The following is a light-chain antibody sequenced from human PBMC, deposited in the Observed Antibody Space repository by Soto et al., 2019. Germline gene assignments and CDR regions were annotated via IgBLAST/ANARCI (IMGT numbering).Light chain of an antibody. V-gene: IGLV2-14*01. CDR2: EVS. CDR1: SSDVGGYNY. CDR3: SLYTSSSPCV. Sequence: QSALTQPASVSGSPGQSITISCTGTSSDVGGYNYVSWYQQHPGKAPKLMIYEVSKRPSGVCNRCTGSKSANTAPLPNSGLQAEDEADYYCSLYTSSSPCVFRTGTKLTVL. J-gene: IGLJ1*01.